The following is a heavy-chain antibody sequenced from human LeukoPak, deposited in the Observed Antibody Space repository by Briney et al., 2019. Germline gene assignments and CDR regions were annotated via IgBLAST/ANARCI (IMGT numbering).Heavy chain of an antibody. D-gene: IGHD3-22*01. CDR3: ARAESTQFITMIVVDAFDI. Sequence: GGSLRLSCAASGFTFSDYYMSWIRQAPGKGLEWVSYISSSGSTIYYADSVKGRFTISRDNAKNSLYLQMNSLRAEDTAVYYCARAESTQFITMIVVDAFDIWGQGTMVTVSS. CDR2: ISSSGSTI. J-gene: IGHJ3*02. V-gene: IGHV3-11*04. CDR1: GFTFSDYY.